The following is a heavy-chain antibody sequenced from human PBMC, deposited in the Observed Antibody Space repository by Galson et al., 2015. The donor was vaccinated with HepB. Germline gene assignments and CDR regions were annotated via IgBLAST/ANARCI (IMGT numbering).Heavy chain of an antibody. CDR1: GFTFSSYG. J-gene: IGHJ5*02. CDR2: IDDTGGSI. V-gene: IGHV3-23*01. CDR3: AKIPSSSWFPPNWFDP. Sequence: SCAVSGFTFSSYGMSWVRQAPGKGLEGVSGIDDTGGSIYYADSVRGRFTISRDNSKNTLYLQMNSLRVEDTALYYCAKIPSSSWFPPNWFDPWGQGTLVTVSS. D-gene: IGHD6-13*01.